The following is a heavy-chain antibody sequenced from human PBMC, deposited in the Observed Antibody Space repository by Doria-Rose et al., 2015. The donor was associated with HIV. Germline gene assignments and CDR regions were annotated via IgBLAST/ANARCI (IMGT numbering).Heavy chain of an antibody. D-gene: IGHD3-3*01. CDR1: GFSFESYA. CDR3: AKAPIIGPKYYFYMDV. J-gene: IGHJ6*03. Sequence: VQLVESGGGSVQPGRSVRLSCVGSGFSFESYAMHWVRVAPQKGLAWVARLSWDSGAKGNADSVEGRFTISRDNAKKSVYLEMRSLRPEDTAFYYCAKAPIIGPKYYFYMDVWGKGTSVTVSS. CDR2: LSWDSGAK. V-gene: IGHV3-9*01.